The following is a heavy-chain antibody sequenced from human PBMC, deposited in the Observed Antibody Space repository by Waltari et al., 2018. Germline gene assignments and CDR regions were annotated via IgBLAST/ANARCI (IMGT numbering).Heavy chain of an antibody. J-gene: IGHJ4*02. CDR2: IYSGGST. CDR3: AKDAPHRYFDY. V-gene: IGHV3-23*03. CDR1: GFTFSSYA. Sequence: EVQLLESGGGLVQPGGSLRLSCAASGFTFSSYAMSWVRQAPGKGLEWVSVIYSGGSTYYADSVKGRFTISRDNSKNTLYLQMNSLRAEDTAVYYCAKDAPHRYFDYWGQGTLVTVSS.